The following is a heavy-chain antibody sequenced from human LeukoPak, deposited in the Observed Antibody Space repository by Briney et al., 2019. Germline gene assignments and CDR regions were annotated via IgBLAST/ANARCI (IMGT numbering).Heavy chain of an antibody. J-gene: IGHJ4*02. Sequence: ASVKVSCKASGYTFTSYYMHWVRQAPGQGLGWMGIINPSGGSTSYAQKFKGRVTMTRDTSTSTVYMELSSLRSEDTAVYYCARDKPEGYYDSSGVLDYWGQGTLVTVSS. CDR1: GYTFTSYY. CDR2: INPSGGST. V-gene: IGHV1-46*01. CDR3: ARDKPEGYYDSSGVLDY. D-gene: IGHD3-22*01.